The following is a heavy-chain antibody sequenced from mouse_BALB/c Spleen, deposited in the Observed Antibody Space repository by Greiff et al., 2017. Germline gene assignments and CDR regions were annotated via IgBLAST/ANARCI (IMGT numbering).Heavy chain of an antibody. J-gene: IGHJ4*01. CDR1: GYTFTSYW. CDR2: IYPGNSDT. D-gene: IGHD1-1*01. CDR3: TRHYYGSSYDAMDY. Sequence: VQLQQSGTVLARPGASVKMSCKASGYTFTSYWMHWVKQRPGQGLEWIGAIYPGNSDTSYNQKFKGKAKLTAVTSTSTAYMELSSLTNEDSAVYYCTRHYYGSSYDAMDYWGQGTSVTVSS. V-gene: IGHV1-5*01.